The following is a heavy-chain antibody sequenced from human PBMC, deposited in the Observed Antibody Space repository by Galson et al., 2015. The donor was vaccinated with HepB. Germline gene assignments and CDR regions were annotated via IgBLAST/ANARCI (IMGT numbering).Heavy chain of an antibody. CDR1: GGSISSGSYY. D-gene: IGHD3-22*01. V-gene: IGHV4-61*02. Sequence: TLSLTCTVSGGSISSGSYYWSWIRQPAGKGLEWIGRIYTSGSTNYNPSLKSRVTISVDTSKNQFSLKLSSVTAADTAVYYCARGLLRYVYYYGMDVWGQGTTVTVSS. CDR2: IYTSGST. J-gene: IGHJ6*02. CDR3: ARGLLRYVYYYGMDV.